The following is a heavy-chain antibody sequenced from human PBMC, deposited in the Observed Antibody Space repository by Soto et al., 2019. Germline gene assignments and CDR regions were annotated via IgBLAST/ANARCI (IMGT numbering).Heavy chain of an antibody. J-gene: IGHJ4*02. CDR3: ATGTYDYVWGSYRPRTPTFDY. Sequence: ASVKVSWKVSGYTLTELSMHWVRQAPGKGLEWMGGFDPEDGETIYAQKFQGRVTMTEDTSTDTAYMELSSLRSEDTAVYYCATGTYDYVWGSYRPRTPTFDYWGQGTLVTVSS. V-gene: IGHV1-24*01. D-gene: IGHD3-16*02. CDR2: FDPEDGET. CDR1: GYTLTELS.